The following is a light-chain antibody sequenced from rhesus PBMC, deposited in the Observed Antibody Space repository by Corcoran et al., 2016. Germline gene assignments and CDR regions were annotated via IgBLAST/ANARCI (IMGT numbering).Light chain of an antibody. V-gene: IGKV3-42*02. CDR3: QQYHNWYS. CDR1: QSVGSN. J-gene: IGKJ2*01. Sequence: ETVVTQSPATLSFSPGERATLSCRASQSVGSNLAWYQQKPGQAPKLLIFNATIRTTGIPDRFSGSGSGTEFPLPISSLEPEDVGVYYCQQYHNWYSFGQGTKVEIK. CDR2: NAT.